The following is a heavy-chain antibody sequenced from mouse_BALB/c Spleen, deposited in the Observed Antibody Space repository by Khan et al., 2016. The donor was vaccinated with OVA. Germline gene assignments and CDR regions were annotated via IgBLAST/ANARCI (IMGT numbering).Heavy chain of an antibody. J-gene: IGHJ2*01. CDR2: ISYSGNT. Sequence: EVQLVESGPGLVKPSQSLSLTCTVTGYSITSDYAWNWIRQFPGNKLEWLGYISYSGNTKYNPSLKSRISVTRDTSKNQFFLQLNSVTTEDTATYYCARVHGGDFDYWSQGTTLTVSS. CDR1: GYSITSDYA. V-gene: IGHV3-2*02. CDR3: ARVHGGDFDY.